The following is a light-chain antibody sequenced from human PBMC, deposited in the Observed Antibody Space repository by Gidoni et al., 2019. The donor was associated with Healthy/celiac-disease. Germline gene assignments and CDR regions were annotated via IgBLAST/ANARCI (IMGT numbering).Light chain of an antibody. CDR1: SSDVGGYNY. CDR2: DVS. J-gene: IGLJ2*01. CDR3: CSYAGSYTFEV. Sequence: QSALTPPRPVSGSPGQSVTISCTGTSSDVGGYNYVSWYQQHPGKAPKLIIYDVSKRPSGVPDRFSGSKSGNTASLTISGLQAEDEADYYCCSYAGSYTFEVFGGGTKLTVL. V-gene: IGLV2-11*01.